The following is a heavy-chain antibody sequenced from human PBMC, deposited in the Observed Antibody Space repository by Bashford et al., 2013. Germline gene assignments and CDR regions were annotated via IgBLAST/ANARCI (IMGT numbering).Heavy chain of an antibody. CDR2: IIPIFGTA. J-gene: IGHJ3*02. CDR3: ARDRILVTSGDTDGFDM. CDR1: GGTFSSYA. V-gene: IGHV1-69*06. Sequence: SVKVSCKASGGTFSSYAISWVRQAPGQGLEWMGGIIPIFGTANYSKKLQGRITMTADKSTTTVYMELDSLRSDDTAVYYCARDRILVTSGDTDGFDMWGQGTMVTVSS. D-gene: IGHD2-15*01.